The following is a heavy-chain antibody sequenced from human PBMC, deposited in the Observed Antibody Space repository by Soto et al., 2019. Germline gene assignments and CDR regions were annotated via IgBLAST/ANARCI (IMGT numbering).Heavy chain of an antibody. J-gene: IGHJ6*02. V-gene: IGHV2-26*01. CDR1: GFSLSNARVG. CDR3: ARIRYSPGTTGNFYYYYYGMDV. Sequence: ESGPTLVNPTETLTLTCTVSGFSLSNARVGVSWIRQPPGKALEWRAHIFSNDEKSYSTSLKSRLTTSKDTSKSQVVLTMTNMDPVDTATYYCARIRYSPGTTGNFYYYYYGMDVWGQGTTVTVSS. D-gene: IGHD1-1*01. CDR2: IFSNDEK.